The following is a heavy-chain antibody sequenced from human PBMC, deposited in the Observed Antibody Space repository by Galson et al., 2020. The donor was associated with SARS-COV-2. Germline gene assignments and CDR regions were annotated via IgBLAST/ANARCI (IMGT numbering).Heavy chain of an antibody. D-gene: IGHD6-19*01. Sequence: GGSLILSFSSSFFPFLPCWMSWARQAPGNVLEWVCLIKSKADGGTTDYAAPVKGRFTILIDESQTPLSLQLNSLKTDDTAMYYCSTDSAIAVAGIFDYWGRGTLVTVSS. CDR1: FFPFLPCW. CDR3: STDSAIAVAGIFDY. J-gene: IGHJ4*02. CDR2: IKSKADGGTT. V-gene: IGHV3-15*01.